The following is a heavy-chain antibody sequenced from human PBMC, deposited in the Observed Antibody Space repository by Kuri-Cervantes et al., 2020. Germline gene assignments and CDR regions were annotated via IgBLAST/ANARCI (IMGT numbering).Heavy chain of an antibody. V-gene: IGHV4-34*01. CDR1: GGSFSDYY. J-gene: IGHJ4*02. Sequence: SETLSLTCAFYGGSFSDYYRIWIRQAPGKGLEWIGENHHRGYINYNPSLKSRVTISVDKSKNRFSLKLSSVTAADTAVYYCAREGTIAAAGKGLDYWGQGTLVTVSS. CDR3: AREGTIAAAGKGLDY. CDR2: NHHRGYI. D-gene: IGHD6-13*01.